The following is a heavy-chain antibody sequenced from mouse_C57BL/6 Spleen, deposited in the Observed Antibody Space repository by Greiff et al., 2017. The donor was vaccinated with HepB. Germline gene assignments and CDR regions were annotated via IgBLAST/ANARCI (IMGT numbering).Heavy chain of an antibody. CDR2: ISNGGGST. Sequence: EVQLVESGGGLVQPGGSLKLSCAASRFTFSDYYMYWVRQTPEKRLEWVAYISNGGGSTYYPDTVKGRFTISRDNAKNTLYLQMSRLKSDDTAMYYCARQTHWYFDVWGTGTTVTVSS. CDR3: ARQTHWYFDV. V-gene: IGHV5-12*01. J-gene: IGHJ1*03. CDR1: RFTFSDYY.